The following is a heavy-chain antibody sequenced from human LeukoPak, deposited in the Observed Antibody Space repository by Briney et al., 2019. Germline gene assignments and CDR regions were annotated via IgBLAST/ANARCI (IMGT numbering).Heavy chain of an antibody. CDR3: ARGDWLDY. J-gene: IGHJ4*02. CDR1: GFTVSFNY. CDR2: LYTDDTT. D-gene: IGHD3/OR15-3a*01. V-gene: IGHV3-66*01. Sequence: GGSLRLSCAASGFTVSFNYMSWVRQAPGKGLEWVSVLYTDDTTYYADSVKGRFTISRDNSKNTVYLQMNSLRAEDTAVYYCARGDWLDYWGQGTLVTVSS.